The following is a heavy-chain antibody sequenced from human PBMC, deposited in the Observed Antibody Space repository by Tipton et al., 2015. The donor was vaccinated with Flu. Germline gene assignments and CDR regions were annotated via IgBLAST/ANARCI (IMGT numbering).Heavy chain of an antibody. CDR1: GFTLRSYA. CDR3: AKAETWDITFFDY. CDR2: ISGRTGST. J-gene: IGHJ4*02. Sequence: VQLVQSGGGLVQPGGSLRLSCAASGFTLRSYAMSWVRQAPGKGLEWVSAISGRTGSTYYADSAKGRFTISRDISKNTLYLQLNSLRAEDTAVYYCAKAETWDITFFDYWGQGTLVTVSS. D-gene: IGHD1-14*01. V-gene: IGHV3-23*04.